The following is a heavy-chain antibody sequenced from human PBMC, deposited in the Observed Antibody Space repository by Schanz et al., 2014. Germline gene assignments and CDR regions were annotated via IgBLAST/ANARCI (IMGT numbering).Heavy chain of an antibody. D-gene: IGHD1-20*01. J-gene: IGHJ3*02. Sequence: EVQLLESGGGLVQPGGSLRLSCAASGFTFRNYGMSWVRQAPGKGLEWVGRIENNANGATTDYAAPVKGRFTVSRDDSRNTLYLQMNTLRTDDTALYYCTTFNNRDALYIWGQGTMVSVSS. CDR3: TTFNNRDALYI. CDR1: GFTFRNYG. CDR2: IENNANGATT. V-gene: IGHV3-15*04.